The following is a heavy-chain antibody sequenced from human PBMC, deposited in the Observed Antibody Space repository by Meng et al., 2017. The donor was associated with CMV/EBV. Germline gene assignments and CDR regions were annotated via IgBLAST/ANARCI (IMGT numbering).Heavy chain of an antibody. D-gene: IGHD6-13*01. V-gene: IGHV1-2*02. CDR2: IKPNSGGT. J-gene: IGHJ6*02. CDR1: GYTFIGHY. CDR3: AGVIAAAGTRTPGYYGMDV. Sequence: ASVKVSCNASGYTFIGHYARWLRQAPGQGLEWMGWIKPNSGGTNYAQKFQGRVTMTRDTSISTAYMGLSRLRSDDTAVYYYAGVIAAAGTRTPGYYGMDVWGQGTTVTVSS.